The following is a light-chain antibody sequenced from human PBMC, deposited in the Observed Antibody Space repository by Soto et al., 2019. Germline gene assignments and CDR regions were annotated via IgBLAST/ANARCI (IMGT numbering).Light chain of an antibody. CDR3: SSFATSSTPVV. Sequence: QSALTQPASVSGSPGQSITISCTGTSSDVGGYNYVSWYQQHPGKAPKLMMYEVTNRPSGVSNRFSGSKSGNTASLTISGLQVEDEADYYCSSFATSSTPVVFGGGTQLTVL. CDR2: EVT. J-gene: IGLJ2*01. V-gene: IGLV2-14*01. CDR1: SSDVGGYNY.